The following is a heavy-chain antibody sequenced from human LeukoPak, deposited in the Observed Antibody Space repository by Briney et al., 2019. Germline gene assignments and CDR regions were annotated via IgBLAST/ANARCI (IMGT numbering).Heavy chain of an antibody. Sequence: GGSLRLSCAASGFTFSSYSMNWIRQAPGKGLEWVPSISSSSSYIYYADSVKGRFTISRDNAKYSLYLQMNSLRAEDTAVYYCARDPYYYDSSGYCWGQGTLVTVSS. CDR2: ISSSSSYI. D-gene: IGHD3-22*01. CDR1: GFTFSSYS. V-gene: IGHV3-21*01. CDR3: ARDPYYYDSSGYC. J-gene: IGHJ4*02.